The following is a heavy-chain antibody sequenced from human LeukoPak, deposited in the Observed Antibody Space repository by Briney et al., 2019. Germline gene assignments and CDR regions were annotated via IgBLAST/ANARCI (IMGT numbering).Heavy chain of an antibody. Sequence: PGRSLRLSCAASGLTFSNYAMHWFRQAPGKGLEWVAVLAHDGGDRYFADSVKGRFTIPRDNSKNTLYLQMSSLRAEDTALYYCARGTPAVAGIDYWGQGTLVTVSS. CDR1: GLTFSNYA. D-gene: IGHD6-19*01. CDR2: LAHDGGDR. J-gene: IGHJ4*02. CDR3: ARGTPAVAGIDY. V-gene: IGHV3-30*04.